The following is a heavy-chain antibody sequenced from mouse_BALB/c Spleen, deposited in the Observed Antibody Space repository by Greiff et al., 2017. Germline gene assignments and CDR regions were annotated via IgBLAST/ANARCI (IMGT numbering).Heavy chain of an antibody. J-gene: IGHJ4*01. V-gene: IGHV5-12-2*01. CDR3: ARRGYDYAMDD. CDR2: ISNGGGST. D-gene: IGHD2-2*01. Sequence: EVKLMESGGGLVQPGGSLKLSCAASGFTFSSYTMSWVRQTPEKRLEWVAYISNGGGSTYYPDTVKGRFTISRDNAKNTLYLQMSSLKSEDTAMYYCARRGYDYAMDDWGQGTSVTVSS. CDR1: GFTFSSYT.